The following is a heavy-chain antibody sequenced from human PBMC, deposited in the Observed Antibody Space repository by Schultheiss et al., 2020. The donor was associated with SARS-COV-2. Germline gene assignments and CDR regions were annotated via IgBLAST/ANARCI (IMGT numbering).Heavy chain of an antibody. J-gene: IGHJ5*02. CDR1: GYTFTSYY. CDR3: ARVGLKTMVRGVIKYWFDP. CDR2: ISAYNGNT. V-gene: IGHV1-18*04. Sequence: ASVKVSCKASGYTFTSYYMHWVRQAPGQGLEWMGWISAYNGNTNYAQKFQGRVTMTRNTSISTAYMELSSLRSEDTAVYYCARVGLKTMVRGVIKYWFDPWGQGTLVTVSS. D-gene: IGHD3-10*01.